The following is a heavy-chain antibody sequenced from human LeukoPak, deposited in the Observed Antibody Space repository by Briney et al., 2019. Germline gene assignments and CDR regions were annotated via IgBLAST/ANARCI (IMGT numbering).Heavy chain of an antibody. CDR2: IRNDGSSK. CDR3: ARARSSYGYGDAFDI. CDR1: GFTFSSYG. J-gene: IGHJ3*02. V-gene: IGHV3-30*02. D-gene: IGHD5-18*01. Sequence: PGGSLRLSCAASGFTFSSYGMHWVRQAPGKGLEWVAFIRNDGSSKYYADSVKGRFTISRDNSKNTLYLQMNSLRAEDTAVYYCARARSSYGYGDAFDIWGQGTMVTVSS.